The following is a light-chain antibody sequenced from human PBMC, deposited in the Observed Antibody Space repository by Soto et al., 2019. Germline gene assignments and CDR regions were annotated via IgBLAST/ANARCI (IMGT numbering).Light chain of an antibody. CDR2: GAS. CDR3: QQYNNWPPWT. Sequence: EIVLTQSPGTLSLSPGERATLSCRASQSVSILLAWYQQKPGQAPTLLISGASTRAAGIPDRFSGSGSGTEFTLSISSLQSEDGAVYYCQQYNNWPPWTFGQGTKVDIK. V-gene: IGKV3-15*01. J-gene: IGKJ1*01. CDR1: QSVSIL.